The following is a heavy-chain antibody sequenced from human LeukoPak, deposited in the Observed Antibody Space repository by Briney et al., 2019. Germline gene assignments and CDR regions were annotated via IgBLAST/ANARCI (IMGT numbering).Heavy chain of an antibody. J-gene: IGHJ6*03. D-gene: IGHD2-2*01. CDR3: AKLYCSSTSCSHYMDV. CDR2: ISGSGGTT. CDR1: GFTFSSYA. Sequence: GGSLRLSCAASGFTFSSYAMSWVRQAPGKGLEWVSAISGSGGTTYYADSVKGRFTISRDNSKNTLYLQMNSLRAEDTAVYYCAKLYCSSTSCSHYMDVWGKGTTVTVSS. V-gene: IGHV3-23*01.